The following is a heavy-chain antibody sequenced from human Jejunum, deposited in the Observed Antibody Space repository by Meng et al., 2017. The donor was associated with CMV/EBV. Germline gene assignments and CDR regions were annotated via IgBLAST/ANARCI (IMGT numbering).Heavy chain of an antibody. Sequence: GSGYAFSDSWISWVRQMPGKGLEWMGIIYPDDSDSRYNPSFQGQVTISADKSITTAYLQWSSLKASDTGMYYCVRRAGSLYYFDFWGPGTLVTVSS. CDR1: GYAFSDSW. CDR3: VRRAGSLYYFDF. J-gene: IGHJ4*02. D-gene: IGHD3-10*01. CDR2: IYPDDSDS. V-gene: IGHV5-51*01.